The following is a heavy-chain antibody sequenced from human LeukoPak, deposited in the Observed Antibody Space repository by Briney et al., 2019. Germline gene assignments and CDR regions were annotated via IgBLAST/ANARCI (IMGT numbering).Heavy chain of an antibody. CDR2: VYVSGST. D-gene: IGHD6-19*01. V-gene: IGHV4-61*01. CDR3: ARVCGYSGWYYFDY. J-gene: IGHJ4*02. CDR1: GGSVSSDNYC. Sequence: PSETLSLTCTVSGGSVSSDNYCWGWIRQPPGMGLEWRGYVYVSGSTNYNPALKSRVTLSVDTSKNQFSLKLISVTAADTAVYYCARVCGYSGWYYFDYWGQGTLVTVSS.